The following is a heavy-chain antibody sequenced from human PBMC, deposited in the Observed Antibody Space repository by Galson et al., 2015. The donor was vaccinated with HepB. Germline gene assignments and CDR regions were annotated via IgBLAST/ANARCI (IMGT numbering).Heavy chain of an antibody. J-gene: IGHJ4*02. CDR3: AKDDARGYHGLDY. Sequence: SLRLSCAASGFSFANTAMNWVRQAPGKGLEWISLISAGGTNTLYADSVKGRFAVSRDNSKSTLYLQINSLRVEDTAVYFCAKDDARGYHGLDYWGRGTAVTVSS. D-gene: IGHD5-12*01. V-gene: IGHV3-23*01. CDR1: GFSFANTA. CDR2: ISAGGTNT.